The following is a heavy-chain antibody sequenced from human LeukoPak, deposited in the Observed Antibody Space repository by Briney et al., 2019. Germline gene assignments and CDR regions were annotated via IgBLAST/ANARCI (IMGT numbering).Heavy chain of an antibody. J-gene: IGHJ4*02. CDR3: ARFIQGPRDGYNRHDY. CDR2: IYYSGST. D-gene: IGHD5-24*01. CDR1: GGSISSSSYY. Sequence: SETLSLTCTVSGGSISSSSYYWGWIRQPPGKGLEWVVRIYYSGSTYYNPALKSRVTISVDTSKNQFSLKLSSVTAADTAVYYCARFIQGPRDGYNRHDYWGQGTLVTVSS. V-gene: IGHV4-39*01.